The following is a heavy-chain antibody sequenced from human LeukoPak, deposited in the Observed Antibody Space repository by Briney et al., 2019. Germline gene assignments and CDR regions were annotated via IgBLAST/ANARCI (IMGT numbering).Heavy chain of an antibody. CDR2: ISWNGGDT. Sequence: PGGSLRLSCAASGFTFDNYGMSWVRQAPGKGLEWVSGISWNGGDTGYADSVKGRFTISGDNAKNSLYLQMNSLRAEDTALYFCARDRGSGRYPAGDYWGQGTLVTVSS. V-gene: IGHV3-20*04. D-gene: IGHD1-26*01. CDR1: GFTFDNYG. CDR3: ARDRGSGRYPAGDY. J-gene: IGHJ4*02.